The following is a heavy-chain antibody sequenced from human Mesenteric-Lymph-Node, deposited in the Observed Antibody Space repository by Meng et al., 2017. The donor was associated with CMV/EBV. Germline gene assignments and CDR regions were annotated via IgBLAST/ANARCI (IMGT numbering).Heavy chain of an antibody. J-gene: IGHJ3*02. CDR1: AW. Sequence: AWMSWVRQAPGKGLEWVGRIKSKTDGGTTDYAAPVKGRFTISRDDSKNTLYLQMNSLKTEDTAVYYCTTDQSGGYSGYDLITNAFDIWGQGTMVTVSS. CDR3: TTDQSGGYSGYDLITNAFDI. CDR2: IKSKTDGGTT. V-gene: IGHV3-15*01. D-gene: IGHD5-12*01.